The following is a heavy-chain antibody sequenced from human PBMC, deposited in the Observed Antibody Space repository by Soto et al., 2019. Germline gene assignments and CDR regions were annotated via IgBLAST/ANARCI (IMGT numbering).Heavy chain of an antibody. V-gene: IGHV5-10-1*01. D-gene: IGHD4-17*01. CDR2: IDPSDSYT. CDR3: ARRGGAYGMDV. J-gene: IGHJ6*02. CDR1: GYSFTIYC. Sequence: GESLKISCNGSGYSFTIYCISLVLQMPGKGLEWMGRIDPSDSYTNYSPSFQGHVTISADKSISTAYLQWSSLKASDTAMYYCARRGGAYGMDVWGQGTTVTVSS.